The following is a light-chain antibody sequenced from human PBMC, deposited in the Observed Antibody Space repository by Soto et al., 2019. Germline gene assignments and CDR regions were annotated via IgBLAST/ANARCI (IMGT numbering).Light chain of an antibody. CDR3: MQCTQLPPT. CDR1: QSLRQIAGDTF. V-gene: IGKV2-29*02. Sequence: DVVMSQNPHSLPLGPGQPASISCKSSQSLRQIAGDTFLVWYHQKPGQSPQLLIYEVSTRVSGVPDRFSGSGSGTDFTLKISRVETDDVGVYYCMQCTQLPPTFGQGTRLEIK. CDR2: EVS. J-gene: IGKJ5*01.